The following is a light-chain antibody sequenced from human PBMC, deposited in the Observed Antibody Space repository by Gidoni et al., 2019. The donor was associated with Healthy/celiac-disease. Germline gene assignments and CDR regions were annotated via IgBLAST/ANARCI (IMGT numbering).Light chain of an antibody. V-gene: IGLV2-11*01. CDR3: CSYAGRGVV. Sequence: QSALTQPRSVSGSPGQSVTISCTGTSSDVGGYNYVSWYQQHPGKAPKLMIYDVSTRPSGVPDRFSGSKSGNTASLTISGLQAEDEADYYCCSYAGRGVVFGGGTKLTVL. CDR2: DVS. CDR1: SSDVGGYNY. J-gene: IGLJ2*01.